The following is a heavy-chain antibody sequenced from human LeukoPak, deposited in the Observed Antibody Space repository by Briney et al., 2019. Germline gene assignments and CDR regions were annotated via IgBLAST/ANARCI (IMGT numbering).Heavy chain of an antibody. V-gene: IGHV4-61*02. Sequence: SETLSLTCTVSGGSISSGSYYWSWIRQPAGKGLEWIGRIYTSGSTNYNPSLKSRVTMSVDTSKNQFSLKLSSVTAADTAVYYCTREIGGTTVHYWGHGMLVTVSS. CDR2: IYTSGST. D-gene: IGHD1-7*01. CDR3: TREIGGTTVHY. J-gene: IGHJ4*01. CDR1: GGSISSGSYY.